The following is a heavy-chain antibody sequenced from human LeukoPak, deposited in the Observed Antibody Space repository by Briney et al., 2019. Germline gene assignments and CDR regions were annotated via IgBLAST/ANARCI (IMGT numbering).Heavy chain of an antibody. D-gene: IGHD6-19*01. J-gene: IGHJ4*02. Sequence: GGSLRLSCAASGFTFSSYAMSWVRQAPGKGLEWVSAISGSGGSTYYADSVKGRFTISRDSSKNTLYLQMNSLRAEDTAVYYCAKGYSVAGTSYWGQGTLVTVSS. CDR1: GFTFSSYA. CDR2: ISGSGGST. V-gene: IGHV3-23*01. CDR3: AKGYSVAGTSY.